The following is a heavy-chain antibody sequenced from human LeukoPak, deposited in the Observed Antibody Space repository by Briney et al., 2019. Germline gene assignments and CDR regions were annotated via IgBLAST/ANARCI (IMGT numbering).Heavy chain of an antibody. Sequence: PGGSLRLSCAASGFTFDAYAMSWVRQAPGKGLEWVSGINWNGGSTGYADSVKGRFTISRDNAKNSLYLQMNSLRAEDTALYYCARDRKLTSYYYDSRTNDAFDIWGQGTMVTVSS. J-gene: IGHJ3*02. CDR1: GFTFDAYA. CDR2: INWNGGST. CDR3: ARDRKLTSYYYDSRTNDAFDI. D-gene: IGHD3-22*01. V-gene: IGHV3-20*04.